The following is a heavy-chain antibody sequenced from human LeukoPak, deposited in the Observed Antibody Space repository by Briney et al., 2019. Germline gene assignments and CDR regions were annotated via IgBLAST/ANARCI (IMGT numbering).Heavy chain of an antibody. CDR2: INPNSGGT. J-gene: IGHJ6*03. CDR3: ARASQDNYYYYYMDV. Sequence: ASVKVSCKASGYTFTGYYMHWVRQAPAQGLEWMGWINPNSGGTNYAQRFQGRVTMTRDTSISTAYMELSRLRSDDTAVYYCARASQDNYYYYYMDVWGKGTTVTVSS. V-gene: IGHV1-2*02. CDR1: GYTFTGYY.